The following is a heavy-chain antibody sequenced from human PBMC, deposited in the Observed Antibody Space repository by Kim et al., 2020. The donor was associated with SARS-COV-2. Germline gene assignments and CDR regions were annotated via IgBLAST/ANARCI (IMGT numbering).Heavy chain of an antibody. CDR1: GGSFSGYY. Sequence: SETLSLTCAVYGGSFSGYYWSWIRQPPGKGLEWIGEINHSGSTNYNPSLKSRVTISVDTSKNQFSLKLSSVTAADTAVYYCARGSGWLDYYYYYGMDVWGQGTTVTVSS. V-gene: IGHV4-34*01. J-gene: IGHJ6*02. D-gene: IGHD6-19*01. CDR3: ARGSGWLDYYYYYGMDV. CDR2: INHSGST.